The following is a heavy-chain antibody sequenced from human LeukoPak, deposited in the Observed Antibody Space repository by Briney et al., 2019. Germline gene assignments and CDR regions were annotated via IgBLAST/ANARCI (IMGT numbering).Heavy chain of an antibody. J-gene: IGHJ3*02. CDR2: IKQTGSEN. CDR3: ARDLRYYYDSSGIKADAFDI. Sequence: GSLRLSCAASGFIFSSYWMTWVRQAPGKGLEWVANIKQTGSENSYVDSVKGRFTISRDNAKNSLYLQINSLRAEDTAVYYCARDLRYYYDSSGIKADAFDIWGQGTMVTVSS. V-gene: IGHV3-7*01. D-gene: IGHD3-22*01. CDR1: GFIFSSYW.